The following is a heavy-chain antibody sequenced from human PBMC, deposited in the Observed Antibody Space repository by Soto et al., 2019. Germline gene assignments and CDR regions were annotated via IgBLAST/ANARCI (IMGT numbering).Heavy chain of an antibody. Sequence: GGTLRLSCTASGFAFRSHAMQWVRQAPGKGLEWVAVISSDGATKYVADSLKGRFTISRDNFESTMSLQMNNLRPEDTALYYCARSSVHIAAAGRLDLWGPGTLVTVSS. CDR3: ARSSVHIAAAGRLDL. V-gene: IGHV3-30*14. J-gene: IGHJ5*02. D-gene: IGHD6-13*01. CDR2: ISSDGATK. CDR1: GFAFRSHA.